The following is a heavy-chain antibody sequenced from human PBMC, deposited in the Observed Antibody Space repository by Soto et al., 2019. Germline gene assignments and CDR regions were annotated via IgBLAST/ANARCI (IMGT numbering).Heavy chain of an antibody. Sequence: SETLSLTCTVSGGSISSYYWSWIRQPPGKGLEWIGYIYYSGSTNYNPSLKSRVTISVDTSKNQFSLKLSSVTAADTAVYYCARAPETYYFDYWGQGTLVTVSS. CDR3: ARAPETYYFDY. J-gene: IGHJ4*02. CDR1: GGSISSYY. CDR2: IYYSGST. V-gene: IGHV4-59*01.